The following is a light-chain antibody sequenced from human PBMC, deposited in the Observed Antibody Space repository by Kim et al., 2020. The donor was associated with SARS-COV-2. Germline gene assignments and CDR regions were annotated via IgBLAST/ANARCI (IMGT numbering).Light chain of an antibody. CDR3: QQYAYWRA. CDR2: GAS. Sequence: PLPPGERATLSCRASQSISSNLAWYQQKPGQAPRVLIYGASARATGIPARFSGSGSGTEFTLTISNLQSEDFAVYYCQQYAYWRAFGQGTRLEIK. V-gene: IGKV3-15*01. CDR1: QSISSN. J-gene: IGKJ5*01.